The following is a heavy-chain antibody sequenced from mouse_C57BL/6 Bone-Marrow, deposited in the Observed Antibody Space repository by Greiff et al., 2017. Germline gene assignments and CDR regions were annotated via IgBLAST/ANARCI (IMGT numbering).Heavy chain of an antibody. J-gene: IGHJ4*01. Sequence: QVHVKQSGAELVRPGASVKLSCKASGYTFTDYYINWVKQRPGQGLEWIARIYPGSGNTYYNEKFKGKATLTAEKSSSTAYMQLSSLTSEDSAVYFCARRGGTDAMDYWGQGTSVTVSS. CDR1: GYTFTDYY. D-gene: IGHD4-1*01. V-gene: IGHV1-76*01. CDR3: ARRGGTDAMDY. CDR2: IYPGSGNT.